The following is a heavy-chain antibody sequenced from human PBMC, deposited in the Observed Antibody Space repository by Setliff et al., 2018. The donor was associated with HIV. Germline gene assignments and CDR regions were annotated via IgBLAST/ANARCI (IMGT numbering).Heavy chain of an antibody. D-gene: IGHD3-10*01. CDR3: ARVAFYGPGGGPHDY. CDR1: GYSFTSYG. CDR2: ISAHNGNT. V-gene: IGHV1-18*01. J-gene: IGHJ4*02. Sequence: GASVKVSCKASGYSFTSYGISWVRQAPGQGLEWMGWISAHNGNTNYAQKVQDRVTMTTDKSTSTAYMELRSLRSDDTAVYYCARVAFYGPGGGPHDYWGQGTLVTVSS.